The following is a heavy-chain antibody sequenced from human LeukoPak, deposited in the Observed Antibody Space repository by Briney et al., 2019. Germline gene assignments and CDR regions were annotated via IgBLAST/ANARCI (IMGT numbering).Heavy chain of an antibody. CDR3: ARVDQVMITFGGVIVGQDWFDP. D-gene: IGHD3-16*02. CDR1: GGSISSGSYY. Sequence: SETLSLTCTVSGGSISSGSYYWSWIRQPAGKGLEWIGRIYTSGSTNYNPSLKSRVTISVDTSKNQFSLKLSSVTAADTAVYYCARVDQVMITFGGVIVGQDWFDPWGQGTLVTVSS. V-gene: IGHV4-61*02. CDR2: IYTSGST. J-gene: IGHJ5*02.